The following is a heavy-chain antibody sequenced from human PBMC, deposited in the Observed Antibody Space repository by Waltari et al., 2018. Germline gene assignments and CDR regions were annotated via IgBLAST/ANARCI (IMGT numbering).Heavy chain of an antibody. D-gene: IGHD6-6*01. J-gene: IGHJ6*02. CDR2: IIPIVGTA. CDR3: ARVVAARLLYYGMDV. CDR1: GGTFSSYA. Sequence: QVQLVQSGAEVKKPGSSLNVSCKASGGTFSSYAIIWVRPAPGQGLEWMGGIIPIVGTANYAQKFQGRVTITADESTSTAYMELSSLRSEDTAVYYCARVVAARLLYYGMDVWGQGTTVTVSS. V-gene: IGHV1-69*13.